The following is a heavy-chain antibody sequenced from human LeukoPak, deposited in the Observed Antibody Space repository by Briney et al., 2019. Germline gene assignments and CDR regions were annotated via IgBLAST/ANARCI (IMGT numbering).Heavy chain of an antibody. V-gene: IGHV3-23*01. D-gene: IGHD3-9*01. Sequence: PGGTLRLSCAASGYTFSSYAMSWVRQAPGKGLEWVSAISGSGGSTYYADSVKGQFTISRDNSKNTLYLQMNSLRAEDTAVYYCAKAPRLRYFDWSSEFDYWGQGTLVTVSS. CDR2: ISGSGGST. J-gene: IGHJ4*02. CDR3: AKAPRLRYFDWSSEFDY. CDR1: GYTFSSYA.